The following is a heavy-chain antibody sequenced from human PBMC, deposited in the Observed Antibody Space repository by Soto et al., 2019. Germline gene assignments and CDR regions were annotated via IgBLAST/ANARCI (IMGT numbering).Heavy chain of an antibody. CDR3: ARVRTLRFLEWLYYYYGMYV. V-gene: IGHV4-34*01. D-gene: IGHD3-3*01. CDR1: GGSFSGYY. J-gene: IGHJ6*02. Sequence: SETLSLTCAVYGGSFSGYYWSWIRQPPGKGLEWIGEINHSGSTNYNPSLKSRVTISVDRSKNQFSLKLSSVTAADTSVYYCARVRTLRFLEWLYYYYGMYVWGQVTTVTVSS. CDR2: INHSGST.